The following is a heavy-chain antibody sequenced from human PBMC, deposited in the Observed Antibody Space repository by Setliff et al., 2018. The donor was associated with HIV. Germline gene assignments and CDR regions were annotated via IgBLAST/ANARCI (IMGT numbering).Heavy chain of an antibody. J-gene: IGHJ6*02. V-gene: IGHV3-7*01. CDR2: IKPDGGER. D-gene: IGHD3-10*01. CDR1: GFSFSDYW. Sequence: GGSLRLSCAASGFSFSDYWMSWVRQTPGKGLEWVATIKPDGGERSYVDSVKGRFTISRDNAENSLYLQMNSLRVENTAVYYCARFGVAYGIDVWGQGTTVTVSS. CDR3: ARFGVAYGIDV.